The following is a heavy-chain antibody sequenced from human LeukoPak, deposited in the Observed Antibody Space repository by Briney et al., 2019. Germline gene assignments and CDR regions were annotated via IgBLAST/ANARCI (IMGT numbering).Heavy chain of an antibody. CDR2: TTYSGSGDT. CDR1: GGSIRSYY. J-gene: IGHJ4*02. Sequence: SETLSLTCTVSGGSIRSYYWSWIRQAPGMGLEWIGYTTYSGSGDTNYNPSLQSRVTFSIDTSRNQFSLNLNSVTAADTAVYYCARSYDSSGYYYGFESWGQGTLVTVSS. CDR3: ARSYDSSGYYYGFES. D-gene: IGHD3-22*01. V-gene: IGHV4-59*01.